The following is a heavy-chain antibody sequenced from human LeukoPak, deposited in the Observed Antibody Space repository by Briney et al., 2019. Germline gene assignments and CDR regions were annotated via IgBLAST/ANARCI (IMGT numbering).Heavy chain of an antibody. Sequence: PSETLSLTCTVSGYSISSGYYWGWIRQPPGKGLEWIGSIYHSGRTFYNPSLKSRVTISVDTSKDQFSLKLSSVTAADTAVYYCAKRGYSYEVDYWGQGTLVTVSS. CDR3: AKRGYSYEVDY. CDR1: GYSISSGYY. J-gene: IGHJ4*02. D-gene: IGHD5-18*01. CDR2: IYHSGRT. V-gene: IGHV4-38-2*02.